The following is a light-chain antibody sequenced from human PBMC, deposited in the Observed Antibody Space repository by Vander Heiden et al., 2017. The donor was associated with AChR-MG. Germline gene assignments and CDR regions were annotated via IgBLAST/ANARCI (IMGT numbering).Light chain of an antibody. V-gene: IGLV6-57*03. CDR1: CGTMPTTY. CDR2: ADV. Sequence: LLTQPHSVSGFPGQTVAIPCSRGCGTMPTTYVQWYQQRPGRGPTTVIYADVKRPSGVSDRFSGAIDRSSDSASLTSSGLQPEDEDDYFCQSYVNNAWVFGGGTKLTVL. CDR3: QSYVNNAWV. J-gene: IGLJ3*02.